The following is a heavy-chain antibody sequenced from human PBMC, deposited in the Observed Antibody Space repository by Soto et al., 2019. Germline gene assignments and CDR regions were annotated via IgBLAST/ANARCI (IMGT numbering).Heavy chain of an antibody. J-gene: IGHJ4*02. Sequence: EVQLVESGGGPVKPGGSLRLSCAASGFTFSSYSMNWVRQAPGKGLEWVSSISRSSSYIYYADSVKGRFTISRDNAESSLYRQMNSLRAEDRAVYYGARPYDGYDSTFASWGQGPLVTASS. CDR3: ARPYDGYDSTFAS. CDR1: GFTFSSYS. CDR2: ISRSSSYI. V-gene: IGHV3-21*01. D-gene: IGHD5-12*01.